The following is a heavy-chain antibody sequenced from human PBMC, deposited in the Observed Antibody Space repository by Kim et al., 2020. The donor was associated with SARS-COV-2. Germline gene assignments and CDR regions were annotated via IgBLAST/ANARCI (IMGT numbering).Heavy chain of an antibody. Sequence: DSVKGRFTNTRDNAKNSLYLQMNSLRAEDTAVYYCARGWLTMVRGASLPYWGQGTLVTVSS. D-gene: IGHD3-10*01. J-gene: IGHJ4*02. CDR3: ARGWLTMVRGASLPY. V-gene: IGHV3-21*01.